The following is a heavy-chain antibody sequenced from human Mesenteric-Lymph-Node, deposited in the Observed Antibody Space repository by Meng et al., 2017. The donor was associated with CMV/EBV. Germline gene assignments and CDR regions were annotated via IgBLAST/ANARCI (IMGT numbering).Heavy chain of an antibody. CDR3: ASRQKGLSYYYYGMDV. D-gene: IGHD2/OR15-2a*01. J-gene: IGHJ6*02. V-gene: IGHV3-11*01. CDR2: ISNSASTI. Sequence: GGSLRLSCAASGFTFSDYSMSWIRQAPGKGLEWISYISNSASTIYYADSVKGRFTISRDNAKNSLYLQMNSLGAEDTAVYYCASRQKGLSYYYYGMDVWGQGTTVTVSS. CDR1: GFTFSDYS.